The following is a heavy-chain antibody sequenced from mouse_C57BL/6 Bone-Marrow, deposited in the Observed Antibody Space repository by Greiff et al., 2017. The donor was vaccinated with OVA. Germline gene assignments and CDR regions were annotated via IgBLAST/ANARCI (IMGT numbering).Heavy chain of an antibody. J-gene: IGHJ3*01. CDR2: INPGSGGT. V-gene: IGHV1-54*01. CDR1: GYAFTNYL. D-gene: IGHD2-13*01. Sequence: QVQLQQSGAELVRPGTSVKVSCKASGYAFTNYLIVWVKQRPGQGLEWIGVINPGSGGTNYNEKFKGKATLTADKSSSTAYMQLSSLTSEDSAVYFCAREEGDSAWFAYWGQGTLVTVSA. CDR3: AREEGDSAWFAY.